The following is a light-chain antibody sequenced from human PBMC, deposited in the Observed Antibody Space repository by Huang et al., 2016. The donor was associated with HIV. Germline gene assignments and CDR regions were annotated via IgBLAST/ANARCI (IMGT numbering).Light chain of an antibody. J-gene: IGKJ4*01. CDR2: DAS. CDR3: QQRSNWAPIT. CDR1: QSVSSY. Sequence: EIVLTQSPATLSLSPGERATLSCRASQSVSSYLAWYQQKPGQAPRLLIYDASNRATGIPARFSGSGSGTDFTLTISSLEPGDFSVYYCQQRSNWAPITFGGGTKVGIK. V-gene: IGKV3-11*01.